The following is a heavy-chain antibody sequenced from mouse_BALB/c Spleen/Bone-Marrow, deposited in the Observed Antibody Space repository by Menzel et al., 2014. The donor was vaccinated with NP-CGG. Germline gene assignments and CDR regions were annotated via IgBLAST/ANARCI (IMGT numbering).Heavy chain of an antibody. CDR2: IFPSETYT. CDR3: TRDNWDY. Sequence: VKLMESGAELVRPGASVKLSCKASGYTFTSYWINWVKQRPGQGLEWIGNIFPSETYTNYNRKFKDKATLTVGKSSSTAYMQLSSPTSEDSAVYYCTRDNWDYWGQGTTLTVSS. V-gene: IGHV1-69*02. D-gene: IGHD4-1*01. J-gene: IGHJ2*01. CDR1: GYTFTSYW.